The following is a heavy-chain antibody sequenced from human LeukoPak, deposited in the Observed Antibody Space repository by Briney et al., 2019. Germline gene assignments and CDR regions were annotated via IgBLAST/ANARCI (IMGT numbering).Heavy chain of an antibody. CDR1: GFTFSSDS. D-gene: IGHD3-22*01. Sequence: GGSLRLSCAASGFTFSSDSMNWVRQAPGKGLEWVSSISSSSSYIYYADSVKGRFTISRDNAKNSLYLQMNSLRAEDTAVYYCAREQEYYYDSSGYNNDAFDTWGQGTMVTVSS. CDR2: ISSSSSYI. V-gene: IGHV3-21*01. J-gene: IGHJ3*02. CDR3: AREQEYYYDSSGYNNDAFDT.